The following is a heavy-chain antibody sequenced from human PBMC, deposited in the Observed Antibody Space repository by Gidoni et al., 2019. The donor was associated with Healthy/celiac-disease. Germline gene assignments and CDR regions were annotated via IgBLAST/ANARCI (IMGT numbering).Heavy chain of an antibody. CDR2: IDHSGST. CDR3: ARVGYDSSSNWFDP. CDR1: AGSISSSNW. V-gene: IGHV4-4*02. Sequence: VQLQESGPGLVKPSGTLSLTCAVSAGSISSSNWWSWVRQPPGKGLEGIGEIDHSGSTNSNPSLKSRVTISVDKSKNQFSLKLSSVTAADTAVYYCARVGYDSSSNWFDPWGQGTLVTVSS. D-gene: IGHD3-22*01. J-gene: IGHJ5*02.